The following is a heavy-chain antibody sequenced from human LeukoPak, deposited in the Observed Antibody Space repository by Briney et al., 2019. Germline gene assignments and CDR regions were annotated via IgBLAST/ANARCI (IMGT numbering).Heavy chain of an antibody. CDR2: ISGDGVST. V-gene: IGHV3-43*02. CDR3: ARQNTVTTGVFDY. Sequence: AGGSLRLSCAASGFTFDDSAMHWVRQAPGKGLEWVSLISGDGVSTYADSVKGRFTISRENAKNSLYLQMNSLRAGDTAVYYCARQNTVTTGVFDYWGQGTLVTVSS. D-gene: IGHD4-17*01. J-gene: IGHJ4*02. CDR1: GFTFDDSA.